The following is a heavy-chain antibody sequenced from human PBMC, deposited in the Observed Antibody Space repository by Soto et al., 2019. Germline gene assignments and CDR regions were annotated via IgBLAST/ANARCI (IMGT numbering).Heavy chain of an antibody. J-gene: IGHJ3*01. CDR1: GFTFRNHW. CDR3: ARPRSKSSSGFDL. CDR2: IKTDGSYT. Sequence: EDQLVESGGGLVQPGGSLRLSCAASGFTFRNHWMHWVRQSPGQGPEGVSRIKTDGSYTDSADSVKGRFTISRDNAGNTLYLQMTSLTVEDTAMYYCARPRSKSSSGFDLWGQGTMVTVSS. D-gene: IGHD6-6*01. V-gene: IGHV3-74*01.